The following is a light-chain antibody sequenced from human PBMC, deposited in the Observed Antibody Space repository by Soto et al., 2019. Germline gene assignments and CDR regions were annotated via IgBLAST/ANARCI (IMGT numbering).Light chain of an antibody. Sequence: ERVMTQSPATLSASPGERATLSCRASQSVSSNLAWYQQKPGQAPRLLIYDASIRATGIPARFSGSWSGTDFTLTINGLEPEDSAVYYCQQRGNWPPTWTFGQGTRLEI. CDR3: QQRGNWPPTWT. CDR1: QSVSSN. J-gene: IGKJ5*01. V-gene: IGKV3-11*01. CDR2: DAS.